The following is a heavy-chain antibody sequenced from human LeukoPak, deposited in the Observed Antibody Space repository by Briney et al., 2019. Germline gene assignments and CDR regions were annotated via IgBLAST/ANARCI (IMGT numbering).Heavy chain of an antibody. D-gene: IGHD3-10*01. CDR3: ARAGWIITSGIDY. Sequence: ASETLSLTCAVSGYSISRGYYWALIRQPPGKGLEWIGTVYHTGSTYYNPSLDSRVTISVDTSKNEFSLNLKSVTAADTGVYYCARAGWIITSGIDYWGQGALVTVSS. J-gene: IGHJ4*02. CDR2: VYHTGST. CDR1: GYSISRGYY. V-gene: IGHV4-38-2*01.